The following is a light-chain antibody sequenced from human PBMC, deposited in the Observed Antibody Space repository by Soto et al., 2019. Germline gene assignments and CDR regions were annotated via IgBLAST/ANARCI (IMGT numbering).Light chain of an antibody. Sequence: EIVMTQSPATLSVSPGERATLSCRASQRVTTNLAWYQQRPGQAPRLLIYGASTRASGVPARFSGSGSGTEFTLAIDSLQSVDFADYYCQQYNNRPPWTFGQGTKVEIK. J-gene: IGKJ1*01. V-gene: IGKV3-15*01. CDR3: QQYNNRPPWT. CDR1: QRVTTN. CDR2: GAS.